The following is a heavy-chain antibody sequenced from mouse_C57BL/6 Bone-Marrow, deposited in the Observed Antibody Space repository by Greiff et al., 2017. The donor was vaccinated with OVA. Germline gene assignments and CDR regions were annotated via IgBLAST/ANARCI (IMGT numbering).Heavy chain of an antibody. J-gene: IGHJ4*01. D-gene: IGHD2-3*01. CDR2: IDPENGDT. V-gene: IGHV14-4*01. Sequence: VQLQQSGAELVRPGASVKLSCTASGFNIKDDYMHWVKQRPEQGLEWIGWIDPENGDTEYASKFQGKATITADTSSNTAYLQLSSLTSEDTAVYYGTTDDGYYVGAMDYWGQGTSVTVSS. CDR1: GFNIKDDY. CDR3: TTDDGYYVGAMDY.